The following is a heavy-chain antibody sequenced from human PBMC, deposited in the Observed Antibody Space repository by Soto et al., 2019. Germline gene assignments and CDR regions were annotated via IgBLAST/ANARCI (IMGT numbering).Heavy chain of an antibody. D-gene: IGHD2-15*01. CDR2: IYYSGST. V-gene: IGHV4-31*03. J-gene: IGHJ3*02. CDR1: GGSISSGGYY. CDR3: AREPRLYCSGGRCHPEIDAFDI. Sequence: TLSLTCTVSGGSISSGGYYWSWIRQHPGKGLEWIGYIYYSGSTYYNPSLKSRVTISVDASKNQFSLKLSSVTAADTAVYYCAREPRLYCSGGRCHPEIDAFDIWGQGTMVTVSS.